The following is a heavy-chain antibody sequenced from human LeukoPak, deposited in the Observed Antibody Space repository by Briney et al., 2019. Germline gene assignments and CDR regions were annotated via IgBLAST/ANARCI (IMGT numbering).Heavy chain of an antibody. D-gene: IGHD5-12*01. CDR3: VRDYFRGDIVATIMDY. CDR1: GYIFTDYY. Sequence: GASVKVSCKASGYIFTDYYMHWVRQAPGQELGWMGRINPNIGGTNYAQKFQGRVTMTRDTSISTAYMELSRLRSDDTAVYYCVRDYFRGDIVATIMDYWGQGTLVTVSS. V-gene: IGHV1-2*06. J-gene: IGHJ4*02. CDR2: INPNIGGT.